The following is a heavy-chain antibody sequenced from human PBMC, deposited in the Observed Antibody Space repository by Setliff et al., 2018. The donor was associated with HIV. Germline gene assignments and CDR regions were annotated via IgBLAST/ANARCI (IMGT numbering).Heavy chain of an antibody. J-gene: IGHJ3*02. V-gene: IGHV4-39*01. CDR1: GDSISSSSPY. Sequence: SETLSLTCTVFGDSISSSSPYWGWVRQPPGKGLEWSGNIYFGGDTFYNPSLTSRLARSVDTSKNQFSLKLTSVTAADTAVYFCARVVPREVAPGGFDIWGQGTMVTVSS. D-gene: IGHD5-12*01. CDR3: ARVVPREVAPGGFDI. CDR2: IYFGGDT.